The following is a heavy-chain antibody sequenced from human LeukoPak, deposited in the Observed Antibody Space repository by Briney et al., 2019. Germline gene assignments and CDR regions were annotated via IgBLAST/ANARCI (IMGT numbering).Heavy chain of an antibody. D-gene: IGHD2-2*01. V-gene: IGHV3-23*01. CDR1: GFTFSSYG. CDR3: AKDLGSTSCYWCYFDY. CDR2: ISGSGGST. J-gene: IGHJ4*02. Sequence: GGSLRLSCAASGFTFSSYGMSWVRQAPGKGLEWVSTISGSGGSTYYADSVKGRFTISRDNSKNTLYLQMNSLRAEDTALYYCAKDLGSTSCYWCYFDYWGQGTLVTVSS.